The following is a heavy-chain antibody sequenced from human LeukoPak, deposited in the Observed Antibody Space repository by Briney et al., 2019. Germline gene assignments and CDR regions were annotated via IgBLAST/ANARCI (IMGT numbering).Heavy chain of an antibody. CDR3: ARAWDYYDSSGYYNFDY. J-gene: IGHJ4*02. CDR2: IRSSSET. D-gene: IGHD3-22*01. V-gene: IGHV3-48*01. CDR1: RFIFSQYS. Sequence: GGSLRLSCAASRFIFSQYSMNWVRQAPGKGLEWVSHIRSSSETFYADSVKGRFTISRDNARNSLYLQMNNLRGEDTAIYYCARAWDYYDSSGYYNFDYWGQGTLVTVSS.